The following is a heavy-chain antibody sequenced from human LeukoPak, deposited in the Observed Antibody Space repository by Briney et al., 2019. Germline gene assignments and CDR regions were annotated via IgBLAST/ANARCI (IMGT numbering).Heavy chain of an antibody. CDR1: GYTFTSYG. CDR2: VSAYNRNT. CDR3: TSTGYSGHDPLHY. V-gene: IGHV1-18*01. J-gene: IGHJ4*02. D-gene: IGHD5-12*01. Sequence: ASVTVSCKASGYTFTSYGISWVWQAPGQGLELMGWVSAYNRNTKYAQTLQGRVTMTTDTSTSTAYMELRSLRSDDTAVYYCTSTGYSGHDPLHYWGRGTLVTVSS.